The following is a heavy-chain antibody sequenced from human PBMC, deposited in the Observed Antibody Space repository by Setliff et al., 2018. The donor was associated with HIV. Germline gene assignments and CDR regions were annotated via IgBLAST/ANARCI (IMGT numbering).Heavy chain of an antibody. D-gene: IGHD3-9*01. CDR3: IKDGSLTGRDYYYMEV. Sequence: PGGSLRLSCEGSGFTFSDYAMHWVRQAPGKGLEWVSGIHWNGGVMGYVDSTRGRFTISRDNVMKSLYLQMNSLTVDDTALYYCIKDGSLTGRDYYYMEVWGKGIMVTVSS. CDR1: GFTFSDYA. CDR2: IHWNGGVM. V-gene: IGHV3-9*01. J-gene: IGHJ6*03.